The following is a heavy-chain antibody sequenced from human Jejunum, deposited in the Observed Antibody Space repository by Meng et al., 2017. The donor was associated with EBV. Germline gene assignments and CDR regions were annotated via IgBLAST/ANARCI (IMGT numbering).Heavy chain of an antibody. CDR2: TYYRSKWYN. D-gene: IGHD1-1*01. CDR3: ARETTGGYYFDY. J-gene: IGHJ4*02. Sequence: QHPRPQLGKPPQTLVLPGAISGDSFSSNSAAWNWIRQSPSRGLEWLGRTYYRSKWYNDYAQSVKSRLTINPDTSKNQFSLQLNSVTPEDTAVYFCARETTGGYYFDYWGQGTLVTVSS. V-gene: IGHV6-1*01. CDR1: GDSFSSNSAA.